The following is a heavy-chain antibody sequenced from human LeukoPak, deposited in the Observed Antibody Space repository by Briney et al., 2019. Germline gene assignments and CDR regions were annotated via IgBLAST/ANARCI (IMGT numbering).Heavy chain of an antibody. Sequence: SETLSLTCAVSGGSISSSNWWSWVRQPPGKGLEWIGEIYHSGSTNYNPSLKSRVTISVDTSKNQFSLKLSSVTAADTAVYYCARARNDYGDYYFDYWGQGTLVTVSS. CDR1: GGSISSSNW. J-gene: IGHJ4*02. CDR3: ARARNDYGDYYFDY. V-gene: IGHV4-4*02. CDR2: IYHSGST. D-gene: IGHD4-17*01.